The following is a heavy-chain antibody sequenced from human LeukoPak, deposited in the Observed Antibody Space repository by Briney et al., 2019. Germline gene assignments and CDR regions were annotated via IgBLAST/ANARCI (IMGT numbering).Heavy chain of an antibody. D-gene: IGHD3-22*01. V-gene: IGHV3-33*01. Sequence: GGSLRLSCAASGFTFSSYGMHWVRQAPGKGLEWVAVIWYDGSNKYYADSVKGRFTISRDNSKNTLYLQMNSLRAEDTAVYYCARDRGGYYDSSATRSDAFDIWGQGTMVTVSS. J-gene: IGHJ3*02. CDR2: IWYDGSNK. CDR1: GFTFSSYG. CDR3: ARDRGGYYDSSATRSDAFDI.